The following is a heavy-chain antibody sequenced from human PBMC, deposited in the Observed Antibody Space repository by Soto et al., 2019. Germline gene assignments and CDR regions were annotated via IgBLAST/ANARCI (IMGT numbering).Heavy chain of an antibody. CDR2: ISGGGGGT. Sequence: GSLRLSCAASGFTFSSYAMSWVRQAPGKGLEWVSVISGGGGGTDYADSVKGRFTIPRDNSKNTLYLQMNSLRAEDTAVYYCAKDIASSSGWYRADYWGKGTLVTVSS. CDR3: AKDIASSSGWYRADY. J-gene: IGHJ4*02. V-gene: IGHV3-23*01. D-gene: IGHD6-19*01. CDR1: GFTFSSYA.